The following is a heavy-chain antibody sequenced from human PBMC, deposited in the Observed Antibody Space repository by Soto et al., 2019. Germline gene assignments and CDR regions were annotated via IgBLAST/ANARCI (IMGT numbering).Heavy chain of an antibody. Sequence: PGGTLRLSCTASGFNFSRFWTHWVRQVPGRGLVWVSHINSDGSRTSYADSVKGRFTISRDNDKNSLSLEMNSLREEDTAVYYCARTGIESSGTMYRMYVRGQRTTVTVSS. CDR3: ARTGIESSGTMYRMYV. CDR2: INSDGSRT. V-gene: IGHV3-74*01. D-gene: IGHD1-1*01. J-gene: IGHJ6*02. CDR1: GFNFSRFW.